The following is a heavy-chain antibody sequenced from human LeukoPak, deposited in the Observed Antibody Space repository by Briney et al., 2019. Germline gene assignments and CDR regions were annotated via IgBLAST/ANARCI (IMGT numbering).Heavy chain of an antibody. D-gene: IGHD1-1*01. CDR2: FDPEDGET. V-gene: IGHV1-24*01. CDR1: GYTLTELS. CDR3: ATKSWNPQSDWFDP. Sequence: ASVKVPCKVSGYTLTELSMHWVRQAPGKGLEWMGGFDPEDGETIYAQKFQGRVTMTEDTSTDTAYMELSSLRSEDTAVYYCATKSWNPQSDWFDPWGQGTLVTVSS. J-gene: IGHJ5*02.